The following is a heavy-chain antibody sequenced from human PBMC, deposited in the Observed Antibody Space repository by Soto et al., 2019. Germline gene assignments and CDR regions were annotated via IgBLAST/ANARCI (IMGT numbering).Heavy chain of an antibody. CDR3: AKGDIVVVVAARSLYNWFDP. CDR2: ISGSGGST. Sequence: PGGSLRISCAASGFTFSSYAMSWVRQAPGKGLEWVSAISGSGGSTYYADSVKGRFTISRDNSKNTLYLQMNSLRAEDTAVYYCAKGDIVVVVAARSLYNWFDPWGQGTLVTVSS. J-gene: IGHJ5*02. CDR1: GFTFSSYA. V-gene: IGHV3-23*01. D-gene: IGHD2-15*01.